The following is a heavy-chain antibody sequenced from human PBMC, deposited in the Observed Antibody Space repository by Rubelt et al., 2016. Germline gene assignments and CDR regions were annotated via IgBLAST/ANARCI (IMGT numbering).Heavy chain of an antibody. D-gene: IGHD2-8*02. CDR1: GGSISSYY. CDR3: ARSTAHSDFDY. J-gene: IGHJ4*02. CDR2: IYFTGTT. Sequence: QVQPQESGPGLVKPSETLSLSCTVSGGSISSYYWSWVRQPPGKGLEWIGYIYFTGTTNYNPSLKSRVAMSVDTSENQFTLKLSSVTAADTAVYYCARSTAHSDFDYWGQGTLVTVSS. V-gene: IGHV4-59*01.